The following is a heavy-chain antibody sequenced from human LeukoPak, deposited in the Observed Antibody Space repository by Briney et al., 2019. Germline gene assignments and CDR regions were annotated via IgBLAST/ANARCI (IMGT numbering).Heavy chain of an antibody. J-gene: IGHJ4*02. Sequence: KPSETLSLTCTVSGGSTSTYYWSWIRQPPGKGLEWIGYIYYSESTNYNPSLKSRVTISVDTSKKQFSLKLSSVTAADTAVYYCARVGTVLDGGYWGQGILVTVSS. V-gene: IGHV4-59*01. CDR3: ARVGTVLDGGY. CDR2: IYYSEST. D-gene: IGHD1-7*01. CDR1: GGSTSTYY.